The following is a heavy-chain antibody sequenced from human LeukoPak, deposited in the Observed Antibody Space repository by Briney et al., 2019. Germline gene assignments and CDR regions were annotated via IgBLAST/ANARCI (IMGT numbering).Heavy chain of an antibody. D-gene: IGHD3-22*01. Sequence: PSETLSLTCTVSGGSISSGGYSWSWIRQPPGKGLEWIGYIYYSGSTYYNPSLRSQVTISVDTSKNQFSLKLSSVTAADTAVYYCARVRGYYDSSPTKGGSVNDAFDIWGQGTMVTVSS. J-gene: IGHJ3*02. CDR1: GGSISSGGYS. CDR3: ARVRGYYDSSPTKGGSVNDAFDI. V-gene: IGHV4-30-4*07. CDR2: IYYSGST.